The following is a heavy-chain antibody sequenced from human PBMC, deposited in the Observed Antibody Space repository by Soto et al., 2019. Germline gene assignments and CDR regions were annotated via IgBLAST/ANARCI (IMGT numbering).Heavy chain of an antibody. Sequence: GGALRLSCAASGFTSDDYTMHLVRQAPGKGLEWVSLISWDGGSTYYADSVKGRFTISRDNSKNSLYLQMNSLRTEDTALYYCAKERQQLVPNYGMDVWGQGTTVTVSS. CDR3: AKERQQLVPNYGMDV. CDR2: ISWDGGST. D-gene: IGHD6-13*01. CDR1: GFTSDDYT. V-gene: IGHV3-43*01. J-gene: IGHJ6*02.